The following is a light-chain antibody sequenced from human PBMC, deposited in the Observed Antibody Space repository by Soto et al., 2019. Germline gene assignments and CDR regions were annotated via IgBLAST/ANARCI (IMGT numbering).Light chain of an antibody. CDR3: QQYKSFWT. CDR2: DAS. Sequence: DIQLTQSPSILSASVGDRVTITFRSSQTITIWLAWYQQKPGKAPRLLIYDASSLESWVPSRFSGSGSGTEFTLTISSLQSEDFATYYCQQYKSFWTFGQGTKVDI. J-gene: IGKJ1*01. V-gene: IGKV1-5*01. CDR1: QTITIW.